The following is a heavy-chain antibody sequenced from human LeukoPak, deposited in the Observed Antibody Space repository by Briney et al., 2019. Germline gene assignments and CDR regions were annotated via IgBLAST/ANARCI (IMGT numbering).Heavy chain of an antibody. J-gene: IGHJ5*02. Sequence: SETLSLTCTVSGGSISSGSYYWSWIRQPAGKGLEWIGRIYTSGSTNYNPSLKSRVTISVDTSKNQFSLKLSSVTAADTAVYYCARDYVWFGELWEGRPVLGGFDPWGQGTLVTVSS. CDR3: ARDYVWFGELWEGRPVLGGFDP. CDR2: IYTSGST. D-gene: IGHD3-10*01. CDR1: GGSISSGSYY. V-gene: IGHV4-61*02.